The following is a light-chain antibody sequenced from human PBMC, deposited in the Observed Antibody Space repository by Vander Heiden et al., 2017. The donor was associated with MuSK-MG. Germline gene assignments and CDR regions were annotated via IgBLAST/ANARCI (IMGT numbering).Light chain of an antibody. CDR2: DAS. CDR1: QSINTY. V-gene: IGKV3-11*01. Sequence: EIVLTQSPLTLSLSPGERATLSCRASQSINTYLAWYQQKPGQAPRLLIYDASTRATGIPARFSGSGSGTGFILTIGSLDPEDSAVYYCQQRNTWPLTFGGGTKVEI. J-gene: IGKJ4*01. CDR3: QQRNTWPLT.